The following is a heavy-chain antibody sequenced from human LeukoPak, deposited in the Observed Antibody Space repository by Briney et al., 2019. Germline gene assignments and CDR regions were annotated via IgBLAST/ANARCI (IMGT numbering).Heavy chain of an antibody. J-gene: IGHJ4*02. CDR1: GYRFTSYG. D-gene: IGHD3-9*01. CDR2: ISAYNGNT. V-gene: IGHV1-18*01. Sequence: ASVKVSCKASGYRFTSYGISWVRQAPGQGLEWMGWISAYNGNTNYAQKLQGRVTMTTDTSTSTAYMELRSLRSDDTAVYYCARGGDGDILAGLVFDYWGQGTLVTVSS. CDR3: ARGGDGDILAGLVFDY.